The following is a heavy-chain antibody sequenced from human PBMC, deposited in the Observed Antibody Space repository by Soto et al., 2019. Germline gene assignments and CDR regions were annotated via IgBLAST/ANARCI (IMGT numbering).Heavy chain of an antibody. D-gene: IGHD5-18*01. V-gene: IGHV4-34*01. CDR2: INHSGST. Sequence: PSETLSLTCAVYGGSFSGYYWSWIRQPPGKGLEWIGEINHSGSTNYNPSLKSRVTISVDTSKNQFSLKLSSVTAADTAVYYCARGRSRSRDTAMEAYHYYYGMDVWGQGTTVTVSS. CDR1: GGSFSGYY. J-gene: IGHJ6*02. CDR3: ARGRSRSRDTAMEAYHYYYGMDV.